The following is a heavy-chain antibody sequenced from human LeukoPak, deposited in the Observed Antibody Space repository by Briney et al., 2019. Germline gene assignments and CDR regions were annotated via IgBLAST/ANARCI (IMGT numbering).Heavy chain of an antibody. CDR1: GFTFNNYA. V-gene: IGHV3-23*01. CDR3: AKDPLSYYDSSGYRYFDY. J-gene: IGHJ4*02. Sequence: GGSLRLSCAASGFTFNNYAMNWVRQAPGKGLEWVSGISGSGGSTYYADSVKGRFTISRDNSKHTLYLQMNRLRAEDTAIYFCAKDPLSYYDSSGYRYFDYWGQGTLVTVSS. D-gene: IGHD3-22*01. CDR2: ISGSGGST.